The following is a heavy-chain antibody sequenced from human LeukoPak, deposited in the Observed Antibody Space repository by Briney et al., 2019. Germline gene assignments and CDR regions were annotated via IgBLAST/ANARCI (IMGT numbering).Heavy chain of an antibody. CDR2: ISSSSSYI. CDR1: GFTFSSYS. V-gene: IGHV3-21*01. Sequence: GGSLRLSCAASGFTFSSYSMNWVRQAPGKGLEWVSSISSSSSYIYYADSVKGRFTISRDNAKNSLYLQMSSLRAEDTAVYYCARDDGGGYCSGGSCYSFDYWGQGTLVTVSS. J-gene: IGHJ4*02. D-gene: IGHD2-15*01. CDR3: ARDDGGGYCSGGSCYSFDY.